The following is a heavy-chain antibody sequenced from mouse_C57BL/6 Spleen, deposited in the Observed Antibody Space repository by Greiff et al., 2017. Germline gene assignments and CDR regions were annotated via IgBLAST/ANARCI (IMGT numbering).Heavy chain of an antibody. V-gene: IGHV1-54*01. CDR2: INPGSGGT. CDR1: GYAFTNYL. CDR3: ARSYYYGSSFYWYFDV. J-gene: IGHJ1*03. Sequence: QVQLQQSGAELVRPGTSVKVSCKASGYAFTNYLIEWVKQRPGQGLEWIGVINPGSGGTNYNEKFKGKATLTADKSSSTAYMQLSSLTSEDYAVYFCARSYYYGSSFYWYFDVWGTGTTVTVSS. D-gene: IGHD1-1*01.